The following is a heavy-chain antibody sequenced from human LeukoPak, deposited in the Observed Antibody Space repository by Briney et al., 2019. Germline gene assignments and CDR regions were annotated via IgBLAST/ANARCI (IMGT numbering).Heavy chain of an antibody. J-gene: IGHJ5*01. V-gene: IGHV3-11*06. Sequence: GRSLRLSCAASGFTFSDYYMAWIRQAPGKGPEWVSYISSSSAYTNYADSVKGRFAISRDNANDSLYLQMSSLRAEDTAVYYCARDPTGSNWFDSWGQGTLVTVSS. D-gene: IGHD1-1*01. CDR1: GFTFSDYY. CDR2: ISSSSAYT. CDR3: ARDPTGSNWFDS.